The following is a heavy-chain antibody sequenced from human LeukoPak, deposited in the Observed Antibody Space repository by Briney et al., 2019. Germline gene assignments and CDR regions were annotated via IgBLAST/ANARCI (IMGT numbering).Heavy chain of an antibody. CDR3: AKSTFSSWLYIDY. CDR2: ISYDGSNK. Sequence: PGRSLRLSCAASGFTFTSYGMHWVRQAPGKGLEWVAVISYDGSNKYYVDSVKGRFTISRDNSKNTLYLQRNSLRAEDTAVYYCAKSTFSSWLYIDYWGQGTLVTVSS. J-gene: IGHJ4*02. CDR1: GFTFTSYG. D-gene: IGHD3-22*01. V-gene: IGHV3-30*18.